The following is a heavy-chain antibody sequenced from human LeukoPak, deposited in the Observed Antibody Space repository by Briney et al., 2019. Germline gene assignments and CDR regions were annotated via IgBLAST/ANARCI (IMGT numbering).Heavy chain of an antibody. CDR1: GLTFDDYA. D-gene: IGHD2-15*01. V-gene: IGHV3-9*01. CDR3: VAEVDY. CDR2: ISWNSGSI. Sequence: GRSLRLSCAASGLTFDDYAMHWVRQAPGKGLEWVSGISWNSGSIGYADSVKGRFTISRDNAKNSLYLQMNSLRAEDTALYYCVAEVDYWGQGTLVTVSS. J-gene: IGHJ4*02.